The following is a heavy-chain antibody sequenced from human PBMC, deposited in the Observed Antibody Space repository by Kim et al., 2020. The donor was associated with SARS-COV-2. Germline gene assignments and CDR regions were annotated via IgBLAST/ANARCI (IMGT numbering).Heavy chain of an antibody. CDR3: ARDPTRGTYAFNRYNWFDS. CDR1: GFPFSSYG. Sequence: GGSLRLSCAASGFPFSSYGMSWVRQASGKGLEWVSTISSSGGTTYYADSVKGRFTISRDNSKNILYLQMNSLRAEDTAVYYCARDPTRGTYAFNRYNWFDSWGQGTLVTVSS. J-gene: IGHJ5*01. CDR2: ISSSGGTT. D-gene: IGHD4-17*01. V-gene: IGHV3-23*01.